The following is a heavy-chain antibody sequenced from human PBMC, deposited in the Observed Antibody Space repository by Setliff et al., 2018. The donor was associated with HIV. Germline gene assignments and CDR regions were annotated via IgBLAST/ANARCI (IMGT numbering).Heavy chain of an antibody. CDR3: ATDPSGWYPY. D-gene: IGHD6-19*01. CDR1: GFTFSNAW. CDR2: IKSKTDGGTT. V-gene: IGHV3-15*01. J-gene: IGHJ4*02. Sequence: GGSLRLSCAASGFTFSNAWMSWVRQAPGKGLEWVGRIKSKTDGGTTDYAAPVKGRFTISRDDSKNTLYLQMNSLKAEDTALYYCATDPSGWYPYWGRGTLVTVSS.